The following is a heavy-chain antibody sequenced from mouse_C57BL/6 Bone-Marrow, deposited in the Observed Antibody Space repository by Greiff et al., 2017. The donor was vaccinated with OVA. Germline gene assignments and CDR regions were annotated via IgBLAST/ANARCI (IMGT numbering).Heavy chain of an antibody. Sequence: QVQLQQPGAELVRPGTSVKLSCKASGYTFTSYWMHWVKQRPGQGLEWIGVIDPSDSYTNYNQKFKGKATLTVDTSSSTAYMQLSSLTSENSAVYYCARSRYGAYWGQETLVTVSA. J-gene: IGHJ3*01. D-gene: IGHD2-10*02. CDR3: ARSRYGAY. V-gene: IGHV1-59*01. CDR2: IDPSDSYT. CDR1: GYTFTSYW.